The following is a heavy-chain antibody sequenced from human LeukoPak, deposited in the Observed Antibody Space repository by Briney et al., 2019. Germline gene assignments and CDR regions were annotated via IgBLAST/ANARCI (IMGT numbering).Heavy chain of an antibody. J-gene: IGHJ5*02. Sequence: PGGSLRLSCATSGFTFRNYGMRWVRQAPGKGLEWVAVIWSDGSKDYYGDSVKGRFTISKDNSKNTVYLQMNNLRAEDTAVYYCARDIDTSSHLSFFDPWGQGTLVIVSS. CDR1: GFTFRNYG. V-gene: IGHV3-33*01. CDR2: IWSDGSKD. D-gene: IGHD2-2*01. CDR3: ARDIDTSSHLSFFDP.